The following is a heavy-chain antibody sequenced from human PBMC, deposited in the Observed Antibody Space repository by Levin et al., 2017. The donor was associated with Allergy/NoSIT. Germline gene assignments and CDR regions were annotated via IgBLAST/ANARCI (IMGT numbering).Heavy chain of an antibody. J-gene: IGHJ4*02. CDR2: INHSGST. CDR3: ARAISVRTGPYYFDY. CDR1: GGSFSGYY. V-gene: IGHV4-34*01. D-gene: IGHD2-21*01. Sequence: NPSETLSLTCAVYGGSFSGYYWSWIRQPPGKGLEWIGEINHSGSTNYNPSLKSRVTISVDTSKNRFSLKLTSVTAADTAIYYCARAISVRTGPYYFDYWGQGTLVTVSS.